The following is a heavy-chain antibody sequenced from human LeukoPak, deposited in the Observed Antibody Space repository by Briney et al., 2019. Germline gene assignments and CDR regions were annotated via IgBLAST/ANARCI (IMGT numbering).Heavy chain of an antibody. V-gene: IGHV3-9*01. CDR3: AKGGYSSGWYDWFDP. D-gene: IGHD6-19*01. CDR1: GFTFDDYA. J-gene: IGHJ5*02. CDR2: ISWNSGSI. Sequence: PGRSLRLSCAASGFTFDDYAMHWVRQAPGKGLEWVSGISWNSGSIGYADSVKGRFTISRDNAKNSLYLQMNSLRAEDTALYYCAKGGYSSGWYDWFDPWGQGTLVTVSS.